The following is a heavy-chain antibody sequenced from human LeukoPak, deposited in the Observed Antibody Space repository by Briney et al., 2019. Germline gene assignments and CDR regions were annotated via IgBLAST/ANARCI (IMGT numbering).Heavy chain of an antibody. Sequence: KTSETLSLTCAVYGGSFSGYYWSWIRQPPGKGLEWIGEINHSGSTNYNPSLKSRVTISVDTSKNQFSLKLSSVTAADTAVYYCARGDYEGAFDIWGQGTMVTVSS. V-gene: IGHV4-34*01. D-gene: IGHD4-17*01. CDR2: INHSGST. CDR3: ARGDYEGAFDI. CDR1: GGSFSGYY. J-gene: IGHJ3*02.